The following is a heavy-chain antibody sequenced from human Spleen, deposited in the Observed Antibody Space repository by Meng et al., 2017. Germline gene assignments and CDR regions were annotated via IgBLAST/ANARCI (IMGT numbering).Heavy chain of an antibody. Sequence: GGSLRLSCRTSGFTFTNYGMGWVRQAPGKGLEWVATISNNGDTHYADSMTGRFIISRDDSRNTLYLHVSSLRAEDTAMYYCARDCCSEIGPIDHWGHGELVPGAS. V-gene: IGHV3-23*01. J-gene: IGHJ4*01. D-gene: IGHD2-15*01. CDR2: ISNNGDT. CDR1: GFTFTNYG. CDR3: ARDCCSEIGPIDH.